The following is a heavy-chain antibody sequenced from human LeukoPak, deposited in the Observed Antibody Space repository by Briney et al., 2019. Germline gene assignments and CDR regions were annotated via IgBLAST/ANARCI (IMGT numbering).Heavy chain of an antibody. J-gene: IGHJ4*02. D-gene: IGHD1-26*01. CDR1: GDSISSSF. V-gene: IGHV4-59*01. CDR3: ARGALGAHPVDY. Sequence: SETLSLTCTVSGDSISSSFWNWIRQPPGQRLEWIGNIYYSGSTNYNPALKSRVTFSVDTTKNQVSLKLSSATAAGTAVYYCARGALGAHPVDYWGQGTLVIVSS. CDR2: IYYSGST.